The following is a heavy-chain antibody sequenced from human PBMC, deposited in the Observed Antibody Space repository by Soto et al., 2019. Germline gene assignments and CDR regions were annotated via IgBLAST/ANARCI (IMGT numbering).Heavy chain of an antibody. CDR2: ISYDGSNK. Sequence: GSLRLSCAASGFTFSSYGMHWVRQAPGKGLEWVAVISYDGSNKYYADSVKGRFTISRDNSKNTLYLQMNSLRAEDTAVYYCAKDNGGATRYYYYGMDVWGQGTTVTVSS. CDR1: GFTFSSYG. J-gene: IGHJ6*02. CDR3: AKDNGGATRYYYYGMDV. D-gene: IGHD1-26*01. V-gene: IGHV3-30*18.